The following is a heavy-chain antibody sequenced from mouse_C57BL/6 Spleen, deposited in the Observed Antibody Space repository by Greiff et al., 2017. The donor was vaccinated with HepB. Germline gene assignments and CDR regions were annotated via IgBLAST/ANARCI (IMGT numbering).Heavy chain of an antibody. V-gene: IGHV5-4*01. CDR3: ARDRDDYGYFDV. J-gene: IGHJ1*03. Sequence: EVQGVESGGGLVKPGGSLKLSCAASGFTFSSYAMSWVRQTPEKRLEWVATISDGGSYTYYPDNVKGRFTISRDNAKNNLYLQMSHLKSEDTAMYYCARDRDDYGYFDVWGTGTTVTVSS. CDR1: GFTFSSYA. CDR2: ISDGGSYT. D-gene: IGHD2-3*01.